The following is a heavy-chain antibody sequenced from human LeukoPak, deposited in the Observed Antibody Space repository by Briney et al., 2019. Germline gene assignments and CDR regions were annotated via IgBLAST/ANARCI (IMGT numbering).Heavy chain of an antibody. V-gene: IGHV3-7*01. CDR1: GFTFSSYW. CDR3: ARADCTGGSCFSGFDC. D-gene: IGHD2-15*01. CDR2: LKPNGGDK. Sequence: PGGSLRLSCAASGFTFSSYWMSWVRQAPGKGREWVAILKPNGGDKYYVGSVKGRFTTSRDNAKNSLYLQMNSLRAEDTAVYYCARADCTGGSCFSGFDCWGQGTLLTVSS. J-gene: IGHJ4*02.